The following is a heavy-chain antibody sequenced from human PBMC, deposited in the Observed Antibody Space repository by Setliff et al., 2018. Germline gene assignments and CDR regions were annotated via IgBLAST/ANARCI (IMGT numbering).Heavy chain of an antibody. V-gene: IGHV1-2*04. CDR2: INPNSGGT. Sequence: ASVKVSCKASGYTFTGYYMHWVRQAPGQGLEWMGWINPNSGGTKYSQKFQGWVSMTRDTSINTAYMELSRLRSDDTAIYYCARGSYIAYGERYYLDYWGQGTLVTVSS. CDR1: GYTFTGYY. D-gene: IGHD5-12*01. CDR3: ARGSYIAYGERYYLDY. J-gene: IGHJ4*02.